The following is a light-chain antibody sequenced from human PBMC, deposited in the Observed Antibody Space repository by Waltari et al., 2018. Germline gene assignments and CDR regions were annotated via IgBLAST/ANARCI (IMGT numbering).Light chain of an antibody. CDR1: QDISNY. Sequence: DIQMTQSPPSLSASVGDRVTITCQASQDISNYLSWYQQKPGKAPKLLIYDASNLETGVPSTFSGSGSGTYFTFTISSLQPEDIATYYCQQYANLPLTFAQGTRLEIK. V-gene: IGKV1-33*01. CDR3: QQYANLPLT. CDR2: DAS. J-gene: IGKJ5*01.